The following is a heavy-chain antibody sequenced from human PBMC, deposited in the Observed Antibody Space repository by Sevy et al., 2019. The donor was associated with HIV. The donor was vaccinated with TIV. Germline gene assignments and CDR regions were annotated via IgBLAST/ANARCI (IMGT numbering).Heavy chain of an antibody. Sequence: EGSLRLSCAASGFTFSKYSMSWVRQPPGKGLEWVSTLSFGCGEINYADSVKGRFTISRDNSKSSVYLQMNNLRPGDTAVYYCAREGCTKPHDYWGQGTLVTVSS. D-gene: IGHD2-8*01. CDR1: GFTFSKYS. J-gene: IGHJ4*02. V-gene: IGHV3-23*01. CDR3: AREGCTKPHDY. CDR2: LSFGCGEI.